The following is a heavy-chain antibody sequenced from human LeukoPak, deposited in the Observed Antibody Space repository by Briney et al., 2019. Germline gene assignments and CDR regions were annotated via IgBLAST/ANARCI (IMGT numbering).Heavy chain of an antibody. Sequence: PGGSLRLSCAASGFTFSSYWMSWVRQAPGKGLESVANIKQDGSEKYYVDSVKGRFTISRDNAKNSLYLQMNSLRAEDTAVYYCARLGNSWYFRYYYMDVWGKGTTVTVSS. CDR1: GFTFSSYW. CDR3: ARLGNSWYFRYYYMDV. D-gene: IGHD6-13*01. V-gene: IGHV3-7*03. CDR2: IKQDGSEK. J-gene: IGHJ6*03.